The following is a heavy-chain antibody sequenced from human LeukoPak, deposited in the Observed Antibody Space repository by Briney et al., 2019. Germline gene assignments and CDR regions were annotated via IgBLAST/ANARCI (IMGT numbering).Heavy chain of an antibody. D-gene: IGHD2-2*01. J-gene: IGHJ4*02. CDR1: GYTFIGYY. V-gene: IGHV1-2*02. CDR2: INPNSGGT. CDR3: ARGRGVRCTTTSCQYFDY. Sequence: ASVKVSCKASGYTFIGYYMHWVRQAPGQGLEWMGWINPNSGGTNYAQKFQGRVTMTRDTSISTAYMELSRLRSDDTAVYYCARGRGVRCTTTSCQYFDYWGQGTLVTVSS.